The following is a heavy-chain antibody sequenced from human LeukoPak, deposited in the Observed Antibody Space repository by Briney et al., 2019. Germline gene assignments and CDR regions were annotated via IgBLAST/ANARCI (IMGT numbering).Heavy chain of an antibody. Sequence: PSKALSLTCAVSGYSISSGYYWGWIRQPPGKGLEWIGSIYHSGSTYYNPSLKSRVTISVDTSKNQFSLKLSSVTAADTAVYYCARDRIEPIVGATRYYYYMDVWGKGTTVTVSS. CDR3: ARDRIEPIVGATRYYYYMDV. J-gene: IGHJ6*03. CDR2: IYHSGST. V-gene: IGHV4-38-2*02. CDR1: GYSISSGYY. D-gene: IGHD1-26*01.